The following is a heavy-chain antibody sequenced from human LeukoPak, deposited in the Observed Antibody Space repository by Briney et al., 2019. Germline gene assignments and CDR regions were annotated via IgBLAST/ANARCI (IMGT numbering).Heavy chain of an antibody. J-gene: IGHJ4*02. CDR2: MYNSGST. V-gene: IGHV4-59*01. CDR3: ARGIESYGDYGY. D-gene: IGHD4-17*01. CDR1: GGPISGSY. Sequence: SSETLSLTXTVSGGPISGSYWSWIRQPPGKGLEWIAYMYNSGSTNYNPSLKSRVTISIDTSKNQFSLKLSSLTAADTAIYYCARGIESYGDYGYWGQGILVTVSS.